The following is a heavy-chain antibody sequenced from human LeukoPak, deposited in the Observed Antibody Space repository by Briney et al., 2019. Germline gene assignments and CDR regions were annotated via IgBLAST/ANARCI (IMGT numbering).Heavy chain of an antibody. CDR2: IIPIFGTA. CDR3: ARGEGYCSSTTCYNYFDY. CDR1: GGTFSSNG. V-gene: IGHV1-69*05. J-gene: IGHJ4*02. Sequence: ASVKVSCKASGGTFSSNGISWVRQAPGQGLEWMGGIIPIFGTANCAQKFQGRVTITTDESTSAAYMELSSLRSEDTAVYYCARGEGYCSSTTCYNYFDYWGQGTLVTVSS. D-gene: IGHD2-2*01.